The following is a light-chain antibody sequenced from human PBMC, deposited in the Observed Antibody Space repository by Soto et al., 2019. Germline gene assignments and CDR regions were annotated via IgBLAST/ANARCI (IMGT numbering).Light chain of an antibody. V-gene: IGLV1-40*01. CDR1: SSNIGAGYD. CDR3: QSYDSSLSGYV. CDR2: INT. Sequence: QAVVTQPPSVSGAPGQRVTISCTGSSSNIGAGYDVHWYQQLPGRAPKLLIYINTNRPSGVPGRFSGSKSGTSASLAITGLQAEDEADYYCQSYDSSLSGYVFGTGTKLTVL. J-gene: IGLJ1*01.